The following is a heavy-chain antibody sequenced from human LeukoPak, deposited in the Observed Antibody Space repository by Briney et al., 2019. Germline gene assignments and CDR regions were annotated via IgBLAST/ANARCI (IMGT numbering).Heavy chain of an antibody. CDR1: GYTFTNFD. CDR3: ARGRITMIVVVITFDAFDI. Sequence: SVKVSCKASGYTFTNFDISWVRQAPGQGLEWMGGIIPIFGTANYAQKFQGRVTITADKSTSTAYMELSSLRSEDTAVYYCARGRITMIVVVITFDAFDIWGQGTMVTVSS. CDR2: IIPIFGTA. V-gene: IGHV1-69*06. J-gene: IGHJ3*02. D-gene: IGHD3-22*01.